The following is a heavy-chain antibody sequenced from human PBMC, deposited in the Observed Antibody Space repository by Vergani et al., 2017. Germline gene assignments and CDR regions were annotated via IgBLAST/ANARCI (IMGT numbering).Heavy chain of an antibody. V-gene: IGHV5-51*01. CDR1: GYTFTNYW. CDR3: ARLPRGLRGMSLEY. CDR2: IFPGDADT. D-gene: IGHD3-10*01. Sequence: EVRLVQSGPEVKKPGESVKISCETSGYTFTNYWVAWVRQRPGKGLEWMGLIFPGDADTRYSPSFKGQVTISADTSTSTAYVQWPSLKASDTAVYFCARLPRGLRGMSLEYWGQGTLVTVSS. J-gene: IGHJ4*02.